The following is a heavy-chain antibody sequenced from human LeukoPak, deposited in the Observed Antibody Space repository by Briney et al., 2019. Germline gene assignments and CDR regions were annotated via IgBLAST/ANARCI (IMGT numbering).Heavy chain of an antibody. Sequence: GGSLRLSCAASGFTFSSYGMHWVRQAPGKGLEWVSSITSSSSYIYYADSVKGRFTISRDNSKNTLYLQMNSLRAEDTAVYYCAKDLSGYGTGYFDLWGRGTLVTVSS. J-gene: IGHJ2*01. CDR3: AKDLSGYGTGYFDL. CDR2: ITSSSSYI. D-gene: IGHD5-12*01. CDR1: GFTFSSYG. V-gene: IGHV3-21*04.